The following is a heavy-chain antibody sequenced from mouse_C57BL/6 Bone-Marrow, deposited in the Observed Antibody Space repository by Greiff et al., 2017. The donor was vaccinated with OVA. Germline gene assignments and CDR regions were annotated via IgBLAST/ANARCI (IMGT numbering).Heavy chain of an antibody. V-gene: IGHV1-80*01. D-gene: IGHD1-2*01. CDR3: AREGFTTAYYYAMDY. Sequence: VQLQQSGAELVKPGASVKISCKASGYAFSSYWMNWVKQRPGKGLEWIGQIYPGDGDTNYNGKFKGKATLTADKSSSTAYMQLSSLTSEDSAVYFCAREGFTTAYYYAMDYWGQGTSVTVSS. J-gene: IGHJ4*01. CDR1: GYAFSSYW. CDR2: IYPGDGDT.